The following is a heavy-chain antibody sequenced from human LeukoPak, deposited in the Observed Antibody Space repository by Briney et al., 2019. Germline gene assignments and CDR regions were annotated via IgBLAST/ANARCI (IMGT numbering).Heavy chain of an antibody. CDR3: ARDQDYYDSSGYYYAVDY. CDR1: GFTFSSYA. D-gene: IGHD3-22*01. J-gene: IGHJ4*02. Sequence: PGRSLRLSCAASGFTFSSYAMHWVRQAPGKGLEWVAVISYDGSNKYYADSVKGRFTISRDNAKNSLYLQMNSLRAEDTAVYYCARDQDYYDSSGYYYAVDYWGQGTLVTVSS. V-gene: IGHV3-30*04. CDR2: ISYDGSNK.